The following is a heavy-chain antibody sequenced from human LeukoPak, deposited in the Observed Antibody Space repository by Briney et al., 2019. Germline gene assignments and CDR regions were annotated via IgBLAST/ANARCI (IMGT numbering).Heavy chain of an antibody. J-gene: IGHJ6*02. CDR3: ARSAGEYYYYGMDV. Sequence: PGGSLRLSCAASGFTVSSNYMSWVRQAPGKGLEWVSVIYSGGSTYYADSVKGRFTISRDNSKNTLYLQMNSLRAEDTAVYYCARSAGEYYYYGMDVWGQGTTVTVSS. V-gene: IGHV3-66*01. CDR1: GFTVSSNY. D-gene: IGHD7-27*01. CDR2: IYSGGST.